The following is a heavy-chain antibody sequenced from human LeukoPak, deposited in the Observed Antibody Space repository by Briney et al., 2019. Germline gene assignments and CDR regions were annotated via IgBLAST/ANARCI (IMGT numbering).Heavy chain of an antibody. V-gene: IGHV4-4*07. D-gene: IGHD2-15*01. CDR2: IYASGST. CDR1: GGSITTYS. Sequence: SETLSLTCTVSGGSITTYSWSWIRQPAGKGLELIGRIYASGSTTYNPSLKSRVTMSVGTSKNQFSVRLTSVAAADTAVYYCARAAYCSGASCYLDYWGQGTLVTVSS. J-gene: IGHJ4*02. CDR3: ARAAYCSGASCYLDY.